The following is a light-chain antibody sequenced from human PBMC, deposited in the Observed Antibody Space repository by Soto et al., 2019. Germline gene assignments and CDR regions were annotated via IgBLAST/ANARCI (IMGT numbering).Light chain of an antibody. J-gene: IGKJ5*01. V-gene: IGKV1-17*03. CDR3: LQHTNFPLT. Sequence: DIQMTQSPSAMSASVGDRVTITCRESQGIRNHLVWFQQRPGKVPKRLIYDASSLQTGVLSRFSGSGSGTDFTLTISSLQPEDFATYYCLQHTNFPLTFGQGTRLEIK. CDR2: DAS. CDR1: QGIRNH.